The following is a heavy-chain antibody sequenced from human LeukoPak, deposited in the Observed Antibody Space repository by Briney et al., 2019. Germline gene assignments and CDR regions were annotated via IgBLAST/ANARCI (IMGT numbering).Heavy chain of an antibody. V-gene: IGHV4-59*01. Sequence: PSETLSLTCTVSGGSISSYYWNWIRQPPGKGLEWIGYIYNSGSTNYNSSLKSRATILLDTSKNQFSLKLTSVTAADTAMYYCLARPVSAPGFFDYWGQGTLVTVSS. CDR1: GGSISSYY. CDR2: IYNSGST. CDR3: LARPVSAPGFFDY. D-gene: IGHD6-6*01. J-gene: IGHJ4*02.